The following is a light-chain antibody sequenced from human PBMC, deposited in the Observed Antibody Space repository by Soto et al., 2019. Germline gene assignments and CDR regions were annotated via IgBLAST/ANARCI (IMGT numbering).Light chain of an antibody. CDR3: QQRKLPPYP. CDR2: DAS. CDR1: QSVSRY. Sequence: EIVLTQSPATLSLSPGERATLSCRASQSVSRYLAWYQKKPGQAPRLLIYDASNRETSIPARFSGSGSGTDFTLTISSIKPEDFAVYYCQQRKLPPYPLGQGTKLEIK. V-gene: IGKV3-11*01. J-gene: IGKJ2*01.